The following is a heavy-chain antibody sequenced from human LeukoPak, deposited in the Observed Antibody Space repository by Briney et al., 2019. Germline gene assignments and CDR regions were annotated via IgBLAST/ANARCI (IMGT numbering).Heavy chain of an antibody. D-gene: IGHD1-14*01. CDR3: ARLSTGVLIRQNLGGFDY. V-gene: IGHV4-61*02. CDR2: IYTSGST. CDR1: GGSISSGSYY. J-gene: IGHJ4*02. Sequence: SETLSLTCTVSGGSISSGSYYWSWIRQPAGKGLEWIGRIYTSGSTNYNPSLKSRVTISVDRSKNQFSLKLSSVTAADTAVYYCARLSTGVLIRQNLGGFDYWGQGTLVTVSS.